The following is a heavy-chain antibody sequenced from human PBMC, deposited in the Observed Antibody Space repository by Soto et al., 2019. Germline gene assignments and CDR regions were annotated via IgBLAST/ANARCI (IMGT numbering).Heavy chain of an antibody. J-gene: IGHJ4*02. CDR1: GGSISGSYYY. Sequence: SETLSLTCAVSGGSISGSYYYWAWLRQSPGKGPEWIGSVFYTGFTSYNPSLEGRVSVSVDTLKSQFSLKLSAVTAADTAVYYCATSQKGYNWNYFDHWGQGALVTVSS. V-gene: IGHV4-39*01. CDR3: ATSQKGYNWNYFDH. CDR2: VFYTGFT. D-gene: IGHD1-20*01.